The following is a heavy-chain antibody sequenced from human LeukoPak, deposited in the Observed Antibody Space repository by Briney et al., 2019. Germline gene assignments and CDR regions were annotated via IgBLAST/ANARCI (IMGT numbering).Heavy chain of an antibody. CDR3: ARKSVRYSGSYPSYYFDY. CDR2: IIPIFGTA. V-gene: IGHV1-69*13. J-gene: IGHJ4*02. CDR1: GGTFSSYA. Sequence: SVKVSCKASGGTFSSYAISWVRQAPGQGLEWMGGIIPIFGTANYAQKFQGRVTITADESTSTAYMELSSLRSEDTAVYYCARKSVRYSGSYPSYYFDYWGQGTLVTVSS. D-gene: IGHD1-26*01.